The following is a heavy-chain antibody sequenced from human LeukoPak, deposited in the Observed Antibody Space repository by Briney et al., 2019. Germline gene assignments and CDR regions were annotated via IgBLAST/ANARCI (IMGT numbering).Heavy chain of an antibody. J-gene: IGHJ4*02. CDR3: AKSGIEAAGSLVYFDY. CDR2: ISSNGGIT. D-gene: IGHD6-13*01. CDR1: GFTFSSYV. V-gene: IGHV3-64D*06. Sequence: GGSLRLSCSASGFTFSSYVMNWVRQAPGKGLEYVSAISSNGGITYYADSVKGRFTISRDNSKNTLYLQMSSLRPEDTAVFYCAKSGIEAAGSLVYFDYWGQGTLVTASS.